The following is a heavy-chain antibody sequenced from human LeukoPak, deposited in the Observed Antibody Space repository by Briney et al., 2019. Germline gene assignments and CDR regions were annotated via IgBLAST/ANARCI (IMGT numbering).Heavy chain of an antibody. V-gene: IGHV3-48*02. J-gene: IGHJ4*02. Sequence: PGGSLRLSCAASGFTFNSYSMNWVRQAPGKGLEWVSSISSDSSTLYYADSVKGRFTISRDNAKNSLYLQMNSLRDEDTAVYYCAEIVGATTEAFFDYWGQGTLVTVSS. CDR1: GFTFNSYS. D-gene: IGHD1-26*01. CDR3: AEIVGATTEAFFDY. CDR2: ISSDSSTL.